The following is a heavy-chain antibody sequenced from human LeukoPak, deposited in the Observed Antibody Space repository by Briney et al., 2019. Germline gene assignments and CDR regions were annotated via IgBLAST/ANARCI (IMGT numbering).Heavy chain of an antibody. CDR1: GGTFSSYA. J-gene: IGHJ3*01. V-gene: IGHV1-69*05. Sequence: SVQFTCKASGGTFSSYAISWVRQAPGQGIEWMGRIIPIFGTANYAPKFQGRVTITTDESTSTAYLELSSLGSEDTAVYYRAVDVADYGVVNWGQGTLVTVSS. CDR3: AVDVADYGVVN. CDR2: IIPIFGTA. D-gene: IGHD4-17*01.